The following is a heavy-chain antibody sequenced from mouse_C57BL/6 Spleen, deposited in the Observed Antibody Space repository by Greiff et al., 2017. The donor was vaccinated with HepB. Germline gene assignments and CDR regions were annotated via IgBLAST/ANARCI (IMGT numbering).Heavy chain of an antibody. V-gene: IGHV1-42*01. J-gene: IGHJ2*01. CDR1: GYSFTGYY. D-gene: IGHD2-1*01. Sequence: EVQLQQSGPELVKPGASVKISCKASGYSFTGYYMNWVKQSPEKSLEWIGEINPSTGGTTYNQKFKAKATLTVDKSYSTAYMQLKSLTSEDSAVYYCASYGNYSYFDYWGQGTTLTVSS. CDR3: ASYGNYSYFDY. CDR2: INPSTGGT.